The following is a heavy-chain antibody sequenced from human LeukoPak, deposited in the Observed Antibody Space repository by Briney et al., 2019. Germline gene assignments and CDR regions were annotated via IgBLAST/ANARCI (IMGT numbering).Heavy chain of an antibody. CDR2: IYYSGST. CDR3: ARDVGYYCSSTSCYSANWFDP. CDR1: GGSISSYY. D-gene: IGHD2-2*01. J-gene: IGHJ5*02. V-gene: IGHV4-59*01. Sequence: SETLSLTCTVSGGSISSYYWSWIRQPPGKGLEWIGYIYYSGSTNYNPSLKSRVTISVDTSKNQFSLKLSCVTAADTAVYYCARDVGYYCSSTSCYSANWFDPWGQGTLVTVSS.